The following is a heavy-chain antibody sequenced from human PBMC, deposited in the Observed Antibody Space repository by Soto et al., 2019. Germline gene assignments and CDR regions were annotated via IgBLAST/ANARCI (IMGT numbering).Heavy chain of an antibody. J-gene: IGHJ5*02. Sequence: GGSLRLSCAASGFTFSSYSMNWVRQAPGRGLEWVSSISSSISYIYYADSVKGRFTISRDNAKNSLYLQMNSLRAEDTAVYYCARFPSVAGTVWFVPWGQGTLVTVSS. CDR2: ISSSISYI. V-gene: IGHV3-21*01. D-gene: IGHD6-19*01. CDR1: GFTFSSYS. CDR3: ARFPSVAGTVWFVP.